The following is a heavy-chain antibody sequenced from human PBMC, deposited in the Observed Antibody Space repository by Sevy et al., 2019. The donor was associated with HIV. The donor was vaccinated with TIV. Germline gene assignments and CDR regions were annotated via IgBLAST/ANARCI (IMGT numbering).Heavy chain of an antibody. Sequence: GGSLRLSCAASGFTFSSYGMHWVRQAPGKGLEWVAVIWYDGSNKYYADSVKGRFTISRDQSKNTVFLQMNSLRGDDSAVYYCAKRGNGWYELDYWGRGTLVTVSS. CDR1: GFTFSSYG. V-gene: IGHV3-33*03. D-gene: IGHD6-19*01. CDR3: AKRGNGWYELDY. CDR2: IWYDGSNK. J-gene: IGHJ4*02.